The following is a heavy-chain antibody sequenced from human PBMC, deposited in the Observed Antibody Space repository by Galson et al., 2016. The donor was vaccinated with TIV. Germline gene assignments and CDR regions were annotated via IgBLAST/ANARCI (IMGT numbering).Heavy chain of an antibody. CDR3: VREGSTVTMHHYFGMDV. CDR2: IYESGTT. CDR1: GYAIKSGYY. J-gene: IGHJ6*02. D-gene: IGHD4-17*01. V-gene: IGHV4-38-2*02. Sequence: SETLSLTCAVSGYAIKSGYYWGWIRQPPGKGLQWIGSIYESGTTYYNPSLKSRLTMPVDTSKNQFSLKLSSVTAADTAVYYCVREGSTVTMHHYFGMDVWGQGTSVTVSS.